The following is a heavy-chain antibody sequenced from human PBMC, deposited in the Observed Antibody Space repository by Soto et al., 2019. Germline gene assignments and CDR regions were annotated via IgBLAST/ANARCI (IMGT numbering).Heavy chain of an antibody. Sequence: QVQLQESGPGLVKPSETLSLTCTVSGGSISSYYWSWIRQPPGKGLEWIGYIYYSGSTNYNPSHKSRVTIAVDPSKTQFSLKLSSVTAADTAVYYWARQYGGSYADYWGQGTLVTVSS. CDR2: IYYSGST. CDR3: ARQYGGSYADY. V-gene: IGHV4-59*08. J-gene: IGHJ4*02. D-gene: IGHD1-26*01. CDR1: GGSISSYY.